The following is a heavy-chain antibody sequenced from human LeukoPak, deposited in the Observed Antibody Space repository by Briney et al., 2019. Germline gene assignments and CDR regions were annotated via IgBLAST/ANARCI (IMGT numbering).Heavy chain of an antibody. CDR2: IHYSGST. Sequence: NPSETLSLTCTVSGASISSSRYYWGWIRQPPGKGLEWIGSIHYSGSTYYNPSLKSRVTVSVDTSKKQFSLKLTSVTAADTAVYYCARRDDILTGYFFEYWGQGTLVTVSS. D-gene: IGHD3-9*01. CDR1: GASISSSRYY. CDR3: ARRDDILTGYFFEY. J-gene: IGHJ4*02. V-gene: IGHV4-39*01.